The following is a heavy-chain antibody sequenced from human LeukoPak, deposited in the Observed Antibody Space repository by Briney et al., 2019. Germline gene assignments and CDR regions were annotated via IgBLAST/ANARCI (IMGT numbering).Heavy chain of an antibody. V-gene: IGHV3-33*01. CDR1: GFTFSSYG. CDR3: ARDGDYYDSSGYFDY. D-gene: IGHD3-22*01. Sequence: GGSLRLSCAASGFTFSSYGMHWVRQAPGKGLEWVAVIWYDGSNKYYADSVKGRFTISRDNSKNTLYLQMNSLRAEDTAVYYCARDGDYYDSSGYFDYWGQGTLVTVSS. J-gene: IGHJ4*02. CDR2: IWYDGSNK.